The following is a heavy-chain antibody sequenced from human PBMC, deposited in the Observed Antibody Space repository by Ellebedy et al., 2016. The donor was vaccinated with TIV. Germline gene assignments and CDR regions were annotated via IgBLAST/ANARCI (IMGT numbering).Heavy chain of an antibody. V-gene: IGHV4-39*07. J-gene: IGHJ5*02. CDR2: IYYSGST. CDR1: GGSISSSSYY. Sequence: SETLSLTXTVSGGSISSSSYYWGWIRQPPGKGLEWIGSIYYSGSTYYNPSLKSRVTISVDTSKNQFSLKLSSVTAADTAVYYCARDYSSGRRSPSWGQGTLVTVSS. CDR3: ARDYSSGRRSPS. D-gene: IGHD6-19*01.